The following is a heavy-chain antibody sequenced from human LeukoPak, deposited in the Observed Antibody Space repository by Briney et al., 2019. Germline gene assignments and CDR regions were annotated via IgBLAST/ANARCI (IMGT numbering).Heavy chain of an antibody. V-gene: IGHV4-61*02. CDR3: ARHPGYSYGHAIDY. Sequence: SQTLSLTCTVSGGSISSGSYYWSWIRQPAGKGLEWIGRIYSSGSTNYNPSLKSRVTISVDTSKNQFSLKLSSVTAADTAVYYCARHPGYSYGHAIDYWGQGTLVTVSS. CDR2: IYSSGST. J-gene: IGHJ4*02. D-gene: IGHD5-18*01. CDR1: GGSISSGSYY.